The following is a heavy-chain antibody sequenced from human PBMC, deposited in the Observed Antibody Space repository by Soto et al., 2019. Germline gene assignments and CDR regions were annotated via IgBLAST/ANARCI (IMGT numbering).Heavy chain of an antibody. V-gene: IGHV3-48*01. CDR2: ISSSSSTI. CDR1: GFTFSSYS. J-gene: IGHJ6*03. CDR3: ARGAGYCSGGSCNYYYYYMDV. D-gene: IGHD2-15*01. Sequence: PGGSLRLSCAASGFTFSSYSMNWFRQAPGKGLEWVSYISSSSSTIYYADSVKGRFTISRDNAKNSLYLQMNSLRAEDTAVYYCARGAGYCSGGSCNYYYYYMDVWGKGTTVTVSS.